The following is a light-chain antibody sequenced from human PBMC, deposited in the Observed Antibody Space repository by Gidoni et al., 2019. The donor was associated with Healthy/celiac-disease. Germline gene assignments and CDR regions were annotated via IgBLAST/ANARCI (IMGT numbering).Light chain of an antibody. CDR1: SSDVGGYTY. CDR2: EVS. CDR3: SSYTSSSTWV. V-gene: IGLV2-14*01. Sequence: QSALTQPASVSGSPGHSLTISCTGTSSDVGGYTYVSWYQQHPGKAPKLMIYEVSNRPSGVSNRFSGSKSGNTASLTISGLQAEDEADYYCSSYTSSSTWVFGGGTKLTVL. J-gene: IGLJ3*02.